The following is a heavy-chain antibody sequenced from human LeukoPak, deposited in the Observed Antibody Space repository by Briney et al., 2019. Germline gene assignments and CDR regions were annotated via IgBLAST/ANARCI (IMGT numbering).Heavy chain of an antibody. CDR3: ARAVAYYFDY. CDR2: ISSSSSYI. J-gene: IGHJ4*02. D-gene: IGHD6-19*01. CDR1: GFTFSSYW. V-gene: IGHV3-21*01. Sequence: GGSLRLSXAASGFTFSSYWMHWVRQAPGKGLEWVSSISSSSSYIYYADSVKGRFTISRDNAKNSLYLQMNSLRAEDTAVYYCARAVAYYFDYWGQGTLVTVSS.